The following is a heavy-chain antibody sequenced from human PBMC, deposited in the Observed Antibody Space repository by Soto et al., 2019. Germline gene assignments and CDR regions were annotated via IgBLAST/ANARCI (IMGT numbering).Heavy chain of an antibody. Sequence: QVQLVQSGAEVKKPGASVKVSCKASGYTFTSYAMHWVRQAPGQRLEWMGWINAGNGNTKYSQKFQGRVTITRDTSASTAYMELSSLSSEDTAVYYFARELRYFYWLADYSGRGTLVTVSS. D-gene: IGHD3-9*01. J-gene: IGHJ4*02. V-gene: IGHV1-3*01. CDR1: GYTFTSYA. CDR3: ARELRYFYWLADY. CDR2: INAGNGNT.